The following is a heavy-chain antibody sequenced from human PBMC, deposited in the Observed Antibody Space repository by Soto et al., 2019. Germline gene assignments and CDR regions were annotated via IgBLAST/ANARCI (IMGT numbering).Heavy chain of an antibody. CDR3: ARYNAASGTYYFDY. CDR2: IYYSGSA. D-gene: IGHD6-13*01. V-gene: IGHV4-39*07. J-gene: IGHJ4*02. CDR1: GGYISSSSYY. Sequence: SETMSLTCTVSGGYISSSSYYWGWIRQPPGKGLEWIGSIYYSGSANYNTSLKSRVTMSLDISKSQFSLRLTSVTAADTAVYFCARYNAASGTYYFDYWGRGALVTVSS.